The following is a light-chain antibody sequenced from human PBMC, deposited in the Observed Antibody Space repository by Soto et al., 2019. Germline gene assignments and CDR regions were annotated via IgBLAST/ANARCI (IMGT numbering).Light chain of an antibody. V-gene: IGKV1-9*01. Sequence: DVHLTQSPSFLSASVGYRVTISFWPSQAVPNNMAWYQQKPGKPPKLLIYEESTLHSGVPSRFSGRKSGTQFTLTIDSLQPEDFATYYCQQVKTYPRTFGGGTKVDIK. CDR3: QQVKTYPRT. J-gene: IGKJ4*01. CDR1: QAVPNN. CDR2: EES.